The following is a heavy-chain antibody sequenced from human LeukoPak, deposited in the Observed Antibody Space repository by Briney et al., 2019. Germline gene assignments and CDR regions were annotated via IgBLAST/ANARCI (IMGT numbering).Heavy chain of an antibody. D-gene: IGHD3-22*01. CDR3: ARDPTPDYYDSSRNYFDY. CDR1: GGTFSSYA. CDR2: IIPIFGTA. Sequence: ASVKVSCKASGGTFSSYAISWVRQAPGQGLEWMGGIIPIFGTANYAQKFQGRVTITADKSTSTAYMELSSLRSDDTAVYYCARDPTPDYYDSSRNYFDYWGQGTLVTVSS. J-gene: IGHJ4*02. V-gene: IGHV1-69*06.